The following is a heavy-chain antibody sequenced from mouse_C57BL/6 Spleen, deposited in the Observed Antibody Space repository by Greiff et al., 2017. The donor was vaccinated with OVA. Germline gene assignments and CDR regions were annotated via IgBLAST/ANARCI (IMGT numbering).Heavy chain of an antibody. CDR3: TTEDYGSSYNWYFDV. CDR1: GFNIKDDY. V-gene: IGHV14-4*01. CDR2: IDPENGDT. Sequence: VQLQQSGAELVRPGASVQLSCTASGFNIKDDYMHWVKQRPEQGLEWIGWIDPENGDTEYASKFQGKATITADPSSNTAYLQLSSLTSEDTAVYYCTTEDYGSSYNWYFDVWGTGTTVTVSS. D-gene: IGHD1-1*01. J-gene: IGHJ1*03.